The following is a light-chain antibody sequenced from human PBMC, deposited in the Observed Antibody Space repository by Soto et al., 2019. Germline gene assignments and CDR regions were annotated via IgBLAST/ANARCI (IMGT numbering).Light chain of an antibody. J-gene: IGLJ3*02. Sequence: QSALTQPASVSGSPGQSITISCTGTSSDVGGYNYVSWYQQHPGKVPKLMIYGVSNRPSGVSNRFSGSKSGNTASLTISGLQAEDEADYYCSSYSSSSIRVFGGGTKLTVL. V-gene: IGLV2-14*01. CDR1: SSDVGGYNY. CDR2: GVS. CDR3: SSYSSSSIRV.